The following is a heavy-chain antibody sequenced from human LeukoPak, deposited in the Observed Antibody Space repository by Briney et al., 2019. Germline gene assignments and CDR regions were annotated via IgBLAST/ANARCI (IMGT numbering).Heavy chain of an antibody. Sequence: KTSETLSLTCTVSGGSISSYCWIWIRQPAGKGLEWIGRICSSGSTIYNPSLKSRVTMSLDMSNNQFSLKPSSVTAADTAVYYCARDRGSDGSDQLDPWGQGALVTVSS. CDR2: ICSSGST. V-gene: IGHV4-4*07. CDR3: ARDRGSDGSDQLDP. J-gene: IGHJ5*02. D-gene: IGHD3-10*01. CDR1: GGSISSYC.